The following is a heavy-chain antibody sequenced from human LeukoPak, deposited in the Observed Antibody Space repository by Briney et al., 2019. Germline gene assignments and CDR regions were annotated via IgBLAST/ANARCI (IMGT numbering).Heavy chain of an antibody. J-gene: IGHJ5*02. Sequence: SETLSLTCTVSGGSISSHYWSWIRQPPGKGLEWIGYIYYSGSTNYNPSLKSRVTISVDTSKNQFSLKLSSVTAADTAVCYCTRARVFWFDPWGQGTLVTVSS. CDR2: IYYSGST. CDR1: GGSISSHY. CDR3: TRARVFWFDP. V-gene: IGHV4-59*11. D-gene: IGHD3-10*01.